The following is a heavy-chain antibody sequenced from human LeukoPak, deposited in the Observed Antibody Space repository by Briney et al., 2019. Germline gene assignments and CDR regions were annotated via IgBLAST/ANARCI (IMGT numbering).Heavy chain of an antibody. D-gene: IGHD4-17*01. CDR1: GFTFSSYA. J-gene: IGHJ4*02. V-gene: IGHV3-48*01. Sequence: GGSLRLSCAASGFTFSSYAMSWVRQAPGKGLEWVSYIGSGNTIRHYADSVKGRFTISRDNADNSLYLEMNSLRVEDTAVYYCGALMTTVSDFDYWGQGTLVTVSS. CDR3: GALMTTVSDFDY. CDR2: IGSGNTIR.